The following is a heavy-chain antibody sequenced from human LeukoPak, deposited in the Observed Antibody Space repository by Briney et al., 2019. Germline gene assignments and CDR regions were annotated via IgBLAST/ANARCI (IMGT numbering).Heavy chain of an antibody. CDR3: ARGLYYDILTGYYFDY. CDR1: GYTFTSYD. J-gene: IGHJ4*02. V-gene: IGHV1-8*01. D-gene: IGHD3-9*01. CDR2: MNPNSGNT. Sequence: GASVKVSCKASGYTFTSYDINWVRQATGQGLEWMGWMNPNSGNTGYAQKFQGRVTMTRNTSISTAYMELSSLRSEDTAVYYCARGLYYDILTGYYFDYWGQGTLVTVSS.